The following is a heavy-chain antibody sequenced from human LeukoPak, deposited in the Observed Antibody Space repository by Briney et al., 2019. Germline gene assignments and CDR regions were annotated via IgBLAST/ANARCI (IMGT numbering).Heavy chain of an antibody. J-gene: IGHJ4*02. CDR2: IYPGDSDT. CDR3: ARGRGWVDY. Sequence: GESLKISCKGSGYSFTSYWIGWVRQMPGKGLEWMGIIYPGDSDTRYNPSFQGHVTISVDKAINTVYLQWGSLEASDSAMYYCARGRGWVDYWGQGALVTVSS. CDR1: GYSFTSYW. V-gene: IGHV5-51*01. D-gene: IGHD6-19*01.